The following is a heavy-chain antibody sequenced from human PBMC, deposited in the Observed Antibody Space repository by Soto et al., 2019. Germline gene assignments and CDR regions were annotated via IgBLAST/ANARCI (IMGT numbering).Heavy chain of an antibody. CDR1: GFTFSSYS. CDR3: ASIVVVPAAIYGETLPTNDY. D-gene: IGHD2-2*01. Sequence: GGSLRLSCAASGFTFSSYSMNWVRQAPGKGLEWVSSISSSSSYIYYADSVKGRFTISRDNAKNSLYLQMNSLRAEDTAVYYCASIVVVPAAIYGETLPTNDYWGQGTLVTVSS. V-gene: IGHV3-21*01. J-gene: IGHJ4*02. CDR2: ISSSSSYI.